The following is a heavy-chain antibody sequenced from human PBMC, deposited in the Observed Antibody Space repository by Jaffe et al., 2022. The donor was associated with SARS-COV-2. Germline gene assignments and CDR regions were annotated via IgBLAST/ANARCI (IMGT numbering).Heavy chain of an antibody. Sequence: EVQLVESGGGLVQPGRSLRLSCAASGFTFDDYAMHWVRQAPGKGLEWVSGISWNSGSIGYADSVKGRFTISRDNAKNSLYLQMNSLRAEDTALYYCAKDTRGSRRGEIQHWGQGTLVTVSS. CDR1: GFTFDDYA. V-gene: IGHV3-9*01. CDR3: AKDTRGSRRGEIQH. D-gene: IGHD3-16*01. CDR2: ISWNSGSI. J-gene: IGHJ1*01.